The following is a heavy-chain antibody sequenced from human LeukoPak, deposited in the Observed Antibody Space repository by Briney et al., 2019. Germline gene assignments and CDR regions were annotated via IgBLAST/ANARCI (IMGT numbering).Heavy chain of an antibody. D-gene: IGHD3-10*01. CDR2: IYSGGST. V-gene: IGHV3-66*01. Sequence: GGSLRLSCAASGFTVSSNYMSWVRQAPGKGLERVSVIYSGGSTYYADSVKGRFNISRDNSKNTLYLQMNSLRAEDTAVYYCARDYYGEGYFDLWGRGTLVSVSS. CDR3: ARDYYGEGYFDL. CDR1: GFTVSSNY. J-gene: IGHJ2*01.